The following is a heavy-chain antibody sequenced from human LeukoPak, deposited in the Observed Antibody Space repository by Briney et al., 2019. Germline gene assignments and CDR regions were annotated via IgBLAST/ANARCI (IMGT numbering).Heavy chain of an antibody. D-gene: IGHD1-26*01. Sequence: ASVKVSCKASGGTFSSYAISWVRQAPGQGLEWMGGIIPIFGTANYAQKFQGRVTITADESTSTAYMELSSLRSEDTAVYYCARVYSGSFNWFDPWGQGTLVTVSS. CDR2: IIPIFGTA. V-gene: IGHV1-69*13. CDR3: ARVYSGSFNWFDP. CDR1: GGTFSSYA. J-gene: IGHJ5*02.